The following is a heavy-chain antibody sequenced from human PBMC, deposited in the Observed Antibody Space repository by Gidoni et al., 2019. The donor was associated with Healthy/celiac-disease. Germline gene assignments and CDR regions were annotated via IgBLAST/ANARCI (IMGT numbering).Heavy chain of an antibody. D-gene: IGHD2-8*01. CDR3: ARGPLYCTNGVCYTSDY. J-gene: IGHJ4*02. CDR1: GGTFSSST. CDR2: IIPILGIA. Sequence: QVQLVQSGAEVKKPGSSVKVSCKASGGTFSSSTISWVRQAPGQGLEWMGRIIPILGIANYAQKFQGRVTITADKSTSTAYMELSSLRSEDTAVYYSARGPLYCTNGVCYTSDYWGQGTLVTVSS. V-gene: IGHV1-69*02.